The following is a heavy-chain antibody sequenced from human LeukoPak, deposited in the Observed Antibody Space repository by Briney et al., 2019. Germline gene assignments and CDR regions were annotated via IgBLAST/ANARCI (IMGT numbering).Heavy chain of an antibody. CDR3: ARDLYYYGSGSYSLGY. CDR1: GFTFSSYS. D-gene: IGHD3-10*01. V-gene: IGHV3-48*01. Sequence: GGSLRLSCAASGFTFSSYSMNWVRQAPGKGLEWVSYISSYSSTIYYADSVKGRFTISRDNARNSLYLQMNSLRAEDTAVYYCARDLYYYGSGSYSLGYWGQGTLVTVSS. J-gene: IGHJ4*02. CDR2: ISSYSSTI.